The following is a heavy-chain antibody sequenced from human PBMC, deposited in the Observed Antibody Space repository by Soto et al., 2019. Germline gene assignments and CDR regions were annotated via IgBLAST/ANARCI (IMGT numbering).Heavy chain of an antibody. CDR3: ARGPLDYPIPDFDY. CDR1: GYTFTNYG. Sequence: ASVKVSCKAAGYTFTNYGISWVRQAPGQGLEWMGWISTFNSHTDYAQKVQGRVAMTTDRSTGTAYMELRSLRSDDTAVYYCARGPLDYPIPDFDYWGQGTLVTVPQ. D-gene: IGHD2-8*01. J-gene: IGHJ4*02. V-gene: IGHV1-18*01. CDR2: ISTFNSHT.